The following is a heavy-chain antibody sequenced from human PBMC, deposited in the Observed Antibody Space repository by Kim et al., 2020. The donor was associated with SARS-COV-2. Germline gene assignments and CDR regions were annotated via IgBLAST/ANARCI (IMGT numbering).Heavy chain of an antibody. CDR3: ARDRVGSGSYYNPWGSYYYYGMDV. J-gene: IGHJ6*02. Sequence: GGSLRLSCAASGFTFSSYGMHWVRQAPGKGLEWVAVIWYDGSNKYYADSVKGRFTISGDNSKNTLYLQMNSLRAEDTAVYYCARDRVGSGSYYNPWGSYYYYGMDVWGQGTTVTVSS. D-gene: IGHD3-10*01. CDR1: GFTFSSYG. V-gene: IGHV3-33*01. CDR2: IWYDGSNK.